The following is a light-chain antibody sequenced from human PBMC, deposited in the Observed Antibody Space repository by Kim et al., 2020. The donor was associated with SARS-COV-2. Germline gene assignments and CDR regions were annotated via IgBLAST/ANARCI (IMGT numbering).Light chain of an antibody. Sequence: AIRITQSPSSLSASIGDRVTITCRASQGISSYLAWYQQKPGKAPKLLIYAASTLQSGVPSRFSGSGSGTDFTLTISCLQSEDFATYYCQQYYSTSGYTFGQGTKLEI. J-gene: IGKJ2*01. CDR3: QQYYSTSGYT. CDR2: AAS. V-gene: IGKV1-8*01. CDR1: QGISSY.